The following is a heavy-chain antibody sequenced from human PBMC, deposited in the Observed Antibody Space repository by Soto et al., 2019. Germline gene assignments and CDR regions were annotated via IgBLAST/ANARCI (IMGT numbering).Heavy chain of an antibody. CDR1: GYTFTSYY. V-gene: IGHV1-46*01. J-gene: IGHJ4*02. D-gene: IGHD4-17*01. Sequence: QVQLVQSGAEVKKPGASVKVSCKASGYTFTSYYMHWVRQAPGHGPEWMGLINPSDGSTDYAQKVQGRVIMTRDTSTSTVYMELSSLRSEDTAVYSCARVGTYGDYDFWGQGTLVTVSS. CDR3: ARVGTYGDYDF. CDR2: INPSDGST.